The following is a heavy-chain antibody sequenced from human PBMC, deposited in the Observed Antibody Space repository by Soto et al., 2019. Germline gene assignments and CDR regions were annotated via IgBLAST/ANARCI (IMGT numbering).Heavy chain of an antibody. CDR2: ISGGGITT. V-gene: IGHV3-23*01. J-gene: IGHJ4*01. D-gene: IGHD4-17*01. CDR1: GLTFSTYG. CDR3: AKEGTTVGRFFDH. Sequence: DVQLLESGGDLVQPGGSPKLSCAPSGLTFSTYGMNWVRQAPGKGLEWVAGISGGGITTYYADSVKGRFSISRDNSKNTLFLEMNSLRVEDTALYYCAKEGTTVGRFFDHWGRGTLVTVSS.